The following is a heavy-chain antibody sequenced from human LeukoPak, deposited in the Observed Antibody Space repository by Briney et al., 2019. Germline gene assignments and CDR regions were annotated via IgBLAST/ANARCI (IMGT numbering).Heavy chain of an antibody. Sequence: PSETLSLTCTVSGGSLTSYYWSWIRQSPGKGLEWIGSIYHSGTTHYYPSLKNRVPMSIDTSRNQFSLQLNSVTAADTAVYYCARALYYYETSGYTFDSWGQGTLVTVSS. V-gene: IGHV4-59*04. CDR2: IYHSGTT. J-gene: IGHJ4*02. CDR3: ARALYYYETSGYTFDS. D-gene: IGHD3-22*01. CDR1: GGSLTSYY.